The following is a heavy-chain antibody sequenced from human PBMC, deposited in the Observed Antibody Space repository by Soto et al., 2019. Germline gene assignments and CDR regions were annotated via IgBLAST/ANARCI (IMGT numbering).Heavy chain of an antibody. J-gene: IGHJ6*02. CDR1: GYTSTSYA. D-gene: IGHD3-10*01. Sequence: ASVKVSCKASGYTSTSYAMHWVRQAPGQRLEWMGWINAGNGNTKYSQKFQGRVTITRDTSASTAYMELSSLRSEDTAVYYCASSRITMVPYGMDVWGQGTTVTVSS. V-gene: IGHV1-3*01. CDR2: INAGNGNT. CDR3: ASSRITMVPYGMDV.